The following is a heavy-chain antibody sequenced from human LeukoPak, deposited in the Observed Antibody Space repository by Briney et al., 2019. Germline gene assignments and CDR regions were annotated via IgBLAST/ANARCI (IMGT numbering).Heavy chain of an antibody. CDR2: IYYSGST. J-gene: IGHJ3*02. D-gene: IGHD6-19*01. CDR1: GGSISSYY. CDR3: ARRGSSGWYGAFDI. V-gene: IGHV4-59*12. Sequence: PSETLSLTCTVSGGSISSYYWSWIRQPPGKGLEWIGYIYYSGSTNYNPSLKSRVTISVDTSKNQFSLKLSSVTAADTAVYYCARRGSSGWYGAFDIWGQGTMVTVSS.